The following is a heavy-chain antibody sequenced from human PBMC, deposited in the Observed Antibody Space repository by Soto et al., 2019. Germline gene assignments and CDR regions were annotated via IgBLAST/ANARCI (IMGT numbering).Heavy chain of an antibody. CDR3: ASATVAGKYDNGTEG. D-gene: IGHD4-4*01. Sequence: PGASLKISCMGSGYSFTSYWIGWVRQMPGKGLEWMGIIYPGDSDTRYSPSHHGQVTITADKSISTANLQWSSRRATYTAMYVYASATVAGKYDNGTEGWGQEGTVTVS. CDR1: GYSFTSYW. J-gene: IGHJ6*02. V-gene: IGHV5-51*01. CDR2: IYPGDSDT.